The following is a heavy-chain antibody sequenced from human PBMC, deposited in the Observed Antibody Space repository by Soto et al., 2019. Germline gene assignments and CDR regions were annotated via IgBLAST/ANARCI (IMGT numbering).Heavy chain of an antibody. D-gene: IGHD6-19*01. CDR1: GGTFSRYA. CDR3: ARDLPRETGIAVGWGTLDP. Sequence: SVKVSCKASGGTFSRYAISWVRQAPGQGLEWMGGIIPIFGTANYAQKFQGRLTITADESTSTAYMELSSLRSEETAVYYCARDLPRETGIAVGWGTLDPWGQGTLVTVSS. V-gene: IGHV1-69*13. CDR2: IIPIFGTA. J-gene: IGHJ5*02.